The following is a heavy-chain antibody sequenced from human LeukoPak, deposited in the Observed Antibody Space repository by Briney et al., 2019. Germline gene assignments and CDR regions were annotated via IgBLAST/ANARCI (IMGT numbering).Heavy chain of an antibody. J-gene: IGHJ4*02. CDR1: GFTFTNCG. D-gene: IGHD5-12*01. Sequence: PGRSLRLSCAASGFTFTNCGMHWVRQAPGKGLEWVAVISNDGSDKNYADSVKGRFTISRDNSKNTLYLQINSLRAEDTAVYYCVKYSGYDYFFDYWGQGTLVTVSS. CDR2: ISNDGSDK. V-gene: IGHV3-30*18. CDR3: VKYSGYDYFFDY.